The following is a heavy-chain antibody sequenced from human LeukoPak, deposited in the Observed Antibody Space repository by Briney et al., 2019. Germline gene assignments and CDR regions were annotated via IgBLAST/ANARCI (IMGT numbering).Heavy chain of an antibody. J-gene: IGHJ4*02. D-gene: IGHD4-23*01. CDR3: ATSPQYGGY. Sequence: PSETLSLTCTVSGGSISSSGYYWGWIRQPPGKGLEWIVTIYYSGSTHYNPSLKTRVTISVDTSKNQFSLKLSSVTAADTAVYYCATSPQYGGYLGQGTLVTVSS. CDR2: IYYSGST. CDR1: GGSISSSGYY. V-gene: IGHV4-39*01.